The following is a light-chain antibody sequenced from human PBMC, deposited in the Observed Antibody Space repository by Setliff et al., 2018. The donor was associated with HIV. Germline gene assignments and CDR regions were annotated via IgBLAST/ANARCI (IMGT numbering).Light chain of an antibody. CDR1: SSDVGGYNY. V-gene: IGLV2-11*01. J-gene: IGLJ1*01. CDR2: DVT. CDR3: CSYAGSYTSLYV. Sequence: QSALTQPRSVSGSPGQSVTISCTETSSDVGGYNYVSWYQHLTGKAPKLMIYDVTKRPSGVPDRFSGSKSGNTASLTISGLQSEDEADYYCCSYAGSYTSLYVFGTGTKV.